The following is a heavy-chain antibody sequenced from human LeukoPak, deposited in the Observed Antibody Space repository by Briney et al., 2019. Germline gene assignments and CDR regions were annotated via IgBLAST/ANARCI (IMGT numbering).Heavy chain of an antibody. CDR1: GGTFGSYA. J-gene: IGHJ5*02. Sequence: SVKVSCKASGGTFGSYAISWVRQAPGQGLEWMGGIIPIFGTANYAQKFQGRVTITTDESTSTAYMELSSLRSEDTAVYYCARGARDYDILTGLSSWGQGTLVTVSS. V-gene: IGHV1-69*05. CDR3: ARGARDYDILTGLSS. D-gene: IGHD3-9*01. CDR2: IIPIFGTA.